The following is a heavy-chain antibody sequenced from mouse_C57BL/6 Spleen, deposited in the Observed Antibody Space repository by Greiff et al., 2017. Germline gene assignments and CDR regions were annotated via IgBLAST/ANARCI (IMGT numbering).Heavy chain of an antibody. CDR2: FHPYNDDT. CDR3: ARGGLHDYTRVAY. D-gene: IGHD2-4*01. Sequence: QVQLQQSGAELVTPGASVTMSCKASGYTFTTYPIGWMKQNHGKSLEWIGNFHPYNDDTKYTEKFKGKATLTVEKSSSTVYLELSRLTSDDSAVYYGARGGLHDYTRVAYWGQGTLVTVSA. CDR1: GYTFTTYP. J-gene: IGHJ3*01. V-gene: IGHV1-47*01.